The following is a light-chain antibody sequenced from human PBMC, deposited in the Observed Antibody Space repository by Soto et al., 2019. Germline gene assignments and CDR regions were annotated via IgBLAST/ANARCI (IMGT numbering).Light chain of an antibody. Sequence: TQSPATLSGSVGDRVTITCRASQTISSWLAWYQQKPGKAPKLLIYKASTLKSGVPSRFSGSGSGTEFTLTISSLQPDDFATYYCQHYNSYSEAFGQGTKVDNK. CDR1: QTISSW. V-gene: IGKV1-5*03. J-gene: IGKJ1*01. CDR2: KAS. CDR3: QHYNSYSEA.